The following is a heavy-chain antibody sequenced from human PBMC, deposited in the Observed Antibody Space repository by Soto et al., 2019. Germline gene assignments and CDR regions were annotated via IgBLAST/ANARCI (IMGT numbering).Heavy chain of an antibody. Sequence: EVQLVESGGGLVQPGGSLRLSCAASGFTFSDHYMDWVRQAPGKGLEWVGRIRNEPKGYTTEYAASVKGRFTISRYDSENSLYLQMNNLKTEDTAVYYCVRNLAAGVTFYFDYWGQGALVTVSS. V-gene: IGHV3-72*01. J-gene: IGHJ4*02. D-gene: IGHD6-13*01. CDR2: IRNEPKGYTT. CDR3: VRNLAAGVTFYFDY. CDR1: GFTFSDHY.